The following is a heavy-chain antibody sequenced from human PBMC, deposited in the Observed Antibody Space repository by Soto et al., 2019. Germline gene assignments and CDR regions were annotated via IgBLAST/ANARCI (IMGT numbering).Heavy chain of an antibody. V-gene: IGHV1-69*01. D-gene: IGHD3-9*01. CDR1: GDTFGSAA. CDR3: ARCNYEILTGYFLVIRV. CDR2: IIPIFGTG. Sequence: VSFTASGDTFGSAAISLVRQASGRGLEWMGGIIPIFGTGNDAQKFLGRVTITPDESTSTAYMELSRLRSENTAVYSCARCNYEILTGYFLVIRVWGQRTT. J-gene: IGHJ6*02.